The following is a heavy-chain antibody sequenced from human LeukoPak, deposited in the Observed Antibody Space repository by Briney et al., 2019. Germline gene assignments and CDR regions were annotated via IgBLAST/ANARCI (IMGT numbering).Heavy chain of an antibody. D-gene: IGHD5-18*01. Sequence: HPGGSLRLSCAASGFTFSSYEMNWVRQAPGKGLEWVAFIRYDGSNKYYADSVKGRFTISRDNSKNTLYLQMNSLRAEDTAVYYCAKDARGLRSGGGYAFDIWGQGTMVTVSS. V-gene: IGHV3-30*02. J-gene: IGHJ3*02. CDR3: AKDARGLRSGGGYAFDI. CDR2: IRYDGSNK. CDR1: GFTFSSYE.